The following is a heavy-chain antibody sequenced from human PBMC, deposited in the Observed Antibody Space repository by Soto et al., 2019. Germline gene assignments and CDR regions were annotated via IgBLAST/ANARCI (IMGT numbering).Heavy chain of an antibody. J-gene: IGHJ4*02. D-gene: IGHD2-15*01. CDR3: EGASGHIVY. CDR1: GFTFSSYW. Sequence: EVQLVESGGGLVQPGGSLRLSCAASGFTFSSYWMSWVRQAPGKGLEWVANIQQDGSEKYYVDSVKGRFTISRDNAKNSLYLQMNSLRAEDTAVSYCEGASGHIVYCGKGTRVTVSS. V-gene: IGHV3-7*01. CDR2: IQQDGSEK.